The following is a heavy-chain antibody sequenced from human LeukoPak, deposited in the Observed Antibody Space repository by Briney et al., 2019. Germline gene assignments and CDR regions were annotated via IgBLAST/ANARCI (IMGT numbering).Heavy chain of an antibody. J-gene: IGHJ6*03. V-gene: IGHV1-18*01. D-gene: IGHD3-9*01. CDR2: ISAYNGNT. Sequence: ASVKAACNASGYTFTSYGISWVRQAPGQGHECRGWISAYNGNTNYAQTLQRRVTMTTDTSTSTAYMPVSSLRSDDTAVYECARGRYYYYMDVWGKGTTVTISS. CDR3: ARGRYYYYMDV. CDR1: GYTFTSYG.